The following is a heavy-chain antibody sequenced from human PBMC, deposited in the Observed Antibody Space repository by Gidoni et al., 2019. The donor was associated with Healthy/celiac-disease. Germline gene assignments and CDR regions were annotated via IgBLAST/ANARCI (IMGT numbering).Heavy chain of an antibody. CDR1: GGPFSSYA. Sequence: QVRLVQSGAEVKKPGSSVKVSCQASGGPFSSYAISWVRQAPGQGLEWMGGIIPIFGTANYAQKFQGRVTITADEYTRTAYMELSSLRSEDTVVYYCARGPYSSSSVHYGMDVWGQGTTVTVSS. V-gene: IGHV1-69*01. J-gene: IGHJ6*02. CDR3: ARGPYSSSSVHYGMDV. CDR2: IIPIFGTA. D-gene: IGHD6-6*01.